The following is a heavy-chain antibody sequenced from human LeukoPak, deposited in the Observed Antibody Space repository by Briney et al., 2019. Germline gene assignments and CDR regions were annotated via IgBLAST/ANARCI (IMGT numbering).Heavy chain of an antibody. Sequence: SDTLSLTCTVSGDSISTYYWSWIRQPPGKGLEWIGCICNSGGTNYNPSLKSRVTLSVDTSKNQFSLNLSSVTAADTAVYYCAKTGRPNNSGWYRWFDPWGQGTLVTVSS. CDR1: GDSISTYY. V-gene: IGHV4-4*09. D-gene: IGHD6-19*01. J-gene: IGHJ5*02. CDR3: AKTGRPNNSGWYRWFDP. CDR2: ICNSGGT.